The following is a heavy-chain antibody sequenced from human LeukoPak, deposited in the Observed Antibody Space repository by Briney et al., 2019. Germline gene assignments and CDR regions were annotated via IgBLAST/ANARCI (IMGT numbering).Heavy chain of an antibody. CDR1: GGSFSGYY. J-gene: IGHJ5*02. V-gene: IGHV4-34*01. Sequence: SETLSLTCAVYGGSFSGYYWSWIRQPPGKGLEWMGEINHSVSTNYNPSLKSRVTISVDTSKNQVSLKLSSVTAADTAVYYCARGAIRWVVVPAAQTNWFNPWGQGTLVTVSS. CDR2: INHSVST. CDR3: ARGAIRWVVVPAAQTNWFNP. D-gene: IGHD2-2*01.